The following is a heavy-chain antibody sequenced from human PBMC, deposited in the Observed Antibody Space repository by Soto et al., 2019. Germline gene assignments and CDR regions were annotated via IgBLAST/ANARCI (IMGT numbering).Heavy chain of an antibody. Sequence: GGSLRLSCSVSGFTFSTYAMHWVRQAPGKGPQYVSSISSDGGSTYYTDSVKGRFTISRDNSKNTLDLQMSSLRAEDTAVSYCVKDRWFDYWGQGTLVTVCS. V-gene: IGHV3-64D*06. CDR3: VKDRWFDY. J-gene: IGHJ4*02. CDR1: GFTFSTYA. D-gene: IGHD6-13*01. CDR2: ISSDGGST.